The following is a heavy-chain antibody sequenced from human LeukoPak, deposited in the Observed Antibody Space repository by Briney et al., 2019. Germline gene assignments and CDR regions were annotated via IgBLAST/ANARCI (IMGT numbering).Heavy chain of an antibody. J-gene: IGHJ4*02. V-gene: IGHV3-23*01. CDR3: AKSPGSSWYDY. CDR2: ISGSGGST. D-gene: IGHD6-13*01. Sequence: GGSLRLSCAASGFTFSSYAMSWVRQAPGQGLDWVSAISGSGGSTYYADSVKGRFTISRDNSKNTLYLQMNSLRAEDTAVYYCAKSPGSSWYDYWGQGTLVTVSS. CDR1: GFTFSSYA.